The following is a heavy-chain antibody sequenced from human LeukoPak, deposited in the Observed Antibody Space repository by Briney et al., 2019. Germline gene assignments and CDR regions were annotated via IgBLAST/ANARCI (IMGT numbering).Heavy chain of an antibody. D-gene: IGHD3-22*01. J-gene: IGHJ3*02. Sequence: ASVKVSCKASGYTFTSYGISWVRQAPGQGLEWMGRIIPILGIANYAQKFQGRVTITADKSTSTAYMELSSLRSGDTAVYYCDYYDSSSAFDIWGQGTMVTVSS. CDR1: GYTFTSYG. V-gene: IGHV1-69*04. CDR3: DYYDSSSAFDI. CDR2: IIPILGIA.